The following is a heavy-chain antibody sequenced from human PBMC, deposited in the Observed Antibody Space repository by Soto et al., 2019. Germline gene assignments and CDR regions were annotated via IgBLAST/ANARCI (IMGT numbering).Heavy chain of an antibody. Sequence: PGGSLRLSCAASGFTFSSYGMHWVRQAPGKGLEWVAVISYDGSNKYYADSVKGRFTISRDNSKNTLYLQMNSLRAEDTAVYYCAKVGYNWNPGPYFDYWGQGTLVTVSS. CDR2: ISYDGSNK. J-gene: IGHJ4*02. CDR1: GFTFSSYG. D-gene: IGHD1-20*01. V-gene: IGHV3-30*18. CDR3: AKVGYNWNPGPYFDY.